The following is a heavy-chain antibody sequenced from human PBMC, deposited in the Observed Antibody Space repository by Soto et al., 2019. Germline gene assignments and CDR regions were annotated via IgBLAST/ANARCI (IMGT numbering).Heavy chain of an antibody. CDR3: AKPGYSSSWYRNFDY. V-gene: IGHV3-23*01. Sequence: GGSLRLSCGASGLTFKDYGMTWVRQAPGKGLECVSGISGSGGTTYYADSVKGRFTISRDNSKNILYLQMNSLRAEDTAVYYCAKPGYSSSWYRNFDYWGQGALVTSPQ. J-gene: IGHJ4*02. CDR2: ISGSGGTT. D-gene: IGHD6-13*01. CDR1: GLTFKDYG.